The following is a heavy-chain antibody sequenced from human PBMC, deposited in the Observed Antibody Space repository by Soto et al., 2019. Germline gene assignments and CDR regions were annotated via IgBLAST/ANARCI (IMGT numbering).Heavy chain of an antibody. Sequence: SETLSLTCTVSGGSISSYYWSWIRQPPGKGLERIGYIYYSGSTNYNPSLKSRVTISVDTSKNQFSLKLSSVTAADTAVYYCARLDYDSSGSFHWGQGTLVTVS. D-gene: IGHD3-22*01. CDR3: ARLDYDSSGSFH. CDR1: GGSISSYY. V-gene: IGHV4-59*08. CDR2: IYYSGST. J-gene: IGHJ4*02.